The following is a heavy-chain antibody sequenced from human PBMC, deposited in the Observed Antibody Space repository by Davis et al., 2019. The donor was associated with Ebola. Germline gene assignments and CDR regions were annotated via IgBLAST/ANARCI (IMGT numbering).Heavy chain of an antibody. Sequence: GESLKISCAASGFTFSSYWMHWVRQAPGKGLVWVSRINSDGRSTSYADPVKGRFTISRDNAKNTLYLQMNSLRAEDTAVYYCSVRSTLRTGYYYGMDVWGQGTTVTVSS. CDR2: INSDGRST. CDR1: GFTFSSYW. V-gene: IGHV3-74*01. CDR3: SVRSTLRTGYYYGMDV. D-gene: IGHD1-14*01. J-gene: IGHJ6*02.